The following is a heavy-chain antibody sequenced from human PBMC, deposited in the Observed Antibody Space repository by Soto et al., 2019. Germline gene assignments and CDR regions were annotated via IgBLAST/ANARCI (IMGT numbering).Heavy chain of an antibody. J-gene: IGHJ4*02. CDR1: GFTFSSYS. CDR3: ARDRDVVAPLNFDY. D-gene: IGHD2-2*01. Sequence: GSLRLSCAASGFTFSSYSMNWVRQAPGKGLEWVSSISSSSSYIYYADSVKGRFTISRDNAKNSLYLQMNSLRAEDTAVYYCARDRDVVAPLNFDYWGQGTLVTVSS. CDR2: ISSSSSYI. V-gene: IGHV3-21*01.